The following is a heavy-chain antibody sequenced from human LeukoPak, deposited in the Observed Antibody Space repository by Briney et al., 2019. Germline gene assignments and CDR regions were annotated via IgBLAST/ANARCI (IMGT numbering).Heavy chain of an antibody. CDR3: ASGYCSSTSCYKGMDV. CDR2: IYYSGST. D-gene: IGHD2-2*02. CDR1: GGSISSSSYY. V-gene: IGHV4-39*01. J-gene: IGHJ6*02. Sequence: TSETLSLTCTVSGGSISSSSYYWGWIRQPPGKGLEWIGSIYYSGSTYYNPSLKSRVTISVDTSKNQFSLKLSSVTAADTAVYYCASGYCSSTSCYKGMDVWGQGTTVTVSS.